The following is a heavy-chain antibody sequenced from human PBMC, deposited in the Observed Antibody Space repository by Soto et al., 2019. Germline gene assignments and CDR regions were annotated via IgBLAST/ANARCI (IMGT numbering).Heavy chain of an antibody. Sequence: EVQLLESGGGLVQPGGSVRLSCAASGFTFNNYALSWVRQAPGKGLEWVSDISGNGYTTYYADSVKGRFTISRDNSNNTLYLQMNSLRAEDTAVYFCAKEQLVLNYWGQGTLVTVSS. D-gene: IGHD6-6*01. V-gene: IGHV3-23*01. CDR2: ISGNGYTT. J-gene: IGHJ4*02. CDR3: AKEQLVLNY. CDR1: GFTFNNYA.